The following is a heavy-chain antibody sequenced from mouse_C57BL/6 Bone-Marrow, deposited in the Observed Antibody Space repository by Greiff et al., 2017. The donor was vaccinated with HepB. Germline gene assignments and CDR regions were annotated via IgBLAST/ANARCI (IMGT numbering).Heavy chain of an antibody. J-gene: IGHJ4*01. Sequence: EVKLMESGPGLAKPSQTLSLTCSVTGYSITSDYWNWIRQFPGNTLEYMGYISYSGSTYYNPSLKIRICITRDTSKDQYYLQLNSVTTEDTATYYCATGYYAMDDWGQGTSVTVSS. D-gene: IGHD4-1*01. CDR1: GYSITSDY. CDR3: ATGYYAMDD. CDR2: ISYSGST. V-gene: IGHV3-8*01.